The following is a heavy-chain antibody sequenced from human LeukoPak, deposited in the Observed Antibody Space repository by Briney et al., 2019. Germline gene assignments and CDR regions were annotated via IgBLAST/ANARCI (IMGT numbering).Heavy chain of an antibody. CDR3: ARGRTLRWLQSYFDY. Sequence: PSETLSLTCAVYGGSFSGYYWSWIRQPPGKGLEWIGEINHSGSTNYNPSLKSRVTISVDTSKNQFPLKLSSVTAADTAVYYCARGRTLRWLQSYFDYWGQGTLVTVSS. CDR1: GGSFSGYY. V-gene: IGHV4-34*01. D-gene: IGHD5-24*01. J-gene: IGHJ4*02. CDR2: INHSGST.